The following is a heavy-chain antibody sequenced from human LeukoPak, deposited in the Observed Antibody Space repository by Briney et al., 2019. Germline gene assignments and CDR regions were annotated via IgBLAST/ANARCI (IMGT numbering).Heavy chain of an antibody. J-gene: IGHJ4*02. Sequence: ASVKVSCKASGYTFTSYAIHWVRQAAGQGLEWMGWITPSGGTNYPQKFQGRGAITWDTSITPAYMDLRRLTSDATAVYYCARDRYGDGFAHLGYWGQGALVTVSS. V-gene: IGHV1-2*02. CDR2: ITPSGGT. CDR3: ARDRYGDGFAHLGY. CDR1: GYTFTSYA. D-gene: IGHD5-24*01.